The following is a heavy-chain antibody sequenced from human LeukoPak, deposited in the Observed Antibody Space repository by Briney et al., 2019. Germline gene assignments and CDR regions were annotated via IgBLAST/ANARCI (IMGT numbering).Heavy chain of an antibody. Sequence: ASVKVSCKASGYTFTSYYMHWVRQAPGQGLEWMGWIDPDSGASNYPQRFQGRVTMTRDTSISTAYMEVSRLTSDDTAVYYCAAPGDTWSSFRYWGQGTLVTVSS. CDR1: GYTFTSYY. V-gene: IGHV1-2*02. CDR2: IDPDSGAS. J-gene: IGHJ4*02. CDR3: AAPGDTWSSFRY. D-gene: IGHD5-18*01.